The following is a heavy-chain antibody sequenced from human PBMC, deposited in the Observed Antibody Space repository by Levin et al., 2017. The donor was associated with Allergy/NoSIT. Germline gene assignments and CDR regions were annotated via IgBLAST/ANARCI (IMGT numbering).Heavy chain of an antibody. J-gene: IGHJ4*02. CDR1: GYSFTTYW. CDR3: ARQGVTMVRGVRGVGYFDY. CDR2: IYPDDSDT. V-gene: IGHV5-51*01. D-gene: IGHD3-10*01. Sequence: GESLKISCKASGYSFTTYWIGWVRQMPGKGLEWMGIIYPDDSDTRYSPSFQGQVTISADKSISTAYLQWSSLKASDTAMYYCARQGVTMVRGVRGVGYFDYWGQGTLVTVSS.